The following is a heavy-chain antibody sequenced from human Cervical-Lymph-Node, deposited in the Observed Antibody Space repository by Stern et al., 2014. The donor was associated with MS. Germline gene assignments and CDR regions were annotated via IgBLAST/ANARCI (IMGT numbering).Heavy chain of an antibody. CDR3: VLPSTVTTAAFDV. V-gene: IGHV1-69*06. J-gene: IGHJ3*01. D-gene: IGHD4-17*01. Sequence: QVQLVQSGAEVKKPGSSVKVSCKASGGTFTSFSIHWVRQVPGQSLEWMGGIIPIFDTPNFEQKFQGRVTITADSSTSTVYMALNSLRSDDTAVYYCVLPSTVTTAAFDVWGRGTMVTVSS. CDR1: GGTFTSFS. CDR2: IIPIFDTP.